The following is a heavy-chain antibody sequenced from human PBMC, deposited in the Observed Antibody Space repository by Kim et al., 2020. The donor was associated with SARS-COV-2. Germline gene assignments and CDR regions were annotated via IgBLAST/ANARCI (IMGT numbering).Heavy chain of an antibody. CDR2: INSSGSS. J-gene: IGHJ4*02. Sequence: GGSLRLSCAASGFTFSSYYMSWVRQAPGKGLEWVSVINSSGSSSYSADVENRFTMSTSNYKKNMYHLLNNLITEETTLYYCSTIEDANRNYCDQCGLGTL. CDR3: STIEDANRNYCDQ. V-gene: IGHV3-53*01. CDR1: GFTFSSYY. D-gene: IGHD3-9*01.